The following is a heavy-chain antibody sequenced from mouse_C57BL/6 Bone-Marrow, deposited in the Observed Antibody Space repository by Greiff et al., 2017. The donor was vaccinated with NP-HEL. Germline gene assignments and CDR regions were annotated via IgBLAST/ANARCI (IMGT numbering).Heavy chain of an antibody. D-gene: IGHD1-1*01. Sequence: EVQVVESGGGLVKPGGSLKLSCAASGFTFSSYAMSWVRQTPEKRLEWVATISDGGSYTYYPDNVKGRFTISRDNAKNNLYLQMSHLKSEDTAMYYCARDKLRGFAYWGQGTLVTVSA. CDR2: ISDGGSYT. CDR3: ARDKLRGFAY. J-gene: IGHJ3*01. CDR1: GFTFSSYA. V-gene: IGHV5-4*01.